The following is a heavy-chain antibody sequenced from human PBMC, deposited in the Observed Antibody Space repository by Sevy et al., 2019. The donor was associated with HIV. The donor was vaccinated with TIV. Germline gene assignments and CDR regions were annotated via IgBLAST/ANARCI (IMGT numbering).Heavy chain of an antibody. Sequence: AETLSLTCTVSGCSINSDHLNWIRQPPGKGLEWIGYVYYTGGTNYNPSLKNRVTRSVDRTKNQISLKLTSVTAADTAVYYCARRNDFDIWGQGTMVTVSS. CDR1: GCSINSDH. CDR2: VYYTGGT. J-gene: IGHJ3*02. CDR3: ARRNDFDI. V-gene: IGHV4-59*08.